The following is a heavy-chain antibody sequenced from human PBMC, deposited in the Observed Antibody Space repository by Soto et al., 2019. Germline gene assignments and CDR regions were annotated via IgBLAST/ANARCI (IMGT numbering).Heavy chain of an antibody. CDR3: ARDGYSYGLGYFDY. CDR2: IKQDGSEK. D-gene: IGHD5-18*01. J-gene: IGHJ4*02. V-gene: IGHV3-7*01. CDR1: GFTFSSYW. Sequence: GGSLRLSCAASGFTFSSYWMSWVRQAPGKGLEWVANIKQDGSEKYYVDSVKGRFTISRDNAKNSLYLQMNSLRAEDTAVYYCARDGYSYGLGYFDYWGQGTLVTVSS.